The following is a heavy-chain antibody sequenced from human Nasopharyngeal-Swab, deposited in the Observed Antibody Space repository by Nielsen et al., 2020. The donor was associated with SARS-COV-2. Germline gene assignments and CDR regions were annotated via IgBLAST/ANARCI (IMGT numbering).Heavy chain of an antibody. CDR3: ARAGSSWLGFYFDY. V-gene: IGHV3-30*04. D-gene: IGHD6-13*01. CDR2: ISYDGSNK. Sequence: GESLKISCAASGFTFSSYAMHWVRQAPGKGLEWVAVISYDGSNKYYADSVKGRFTIPRDNSKNTLYLQMNSLRAEDTAVYYCARAGSSWLGFYFDYWGQGTLVTVSS. J-gene: IGHJ4*02. CDR1: GFTFSSYA.